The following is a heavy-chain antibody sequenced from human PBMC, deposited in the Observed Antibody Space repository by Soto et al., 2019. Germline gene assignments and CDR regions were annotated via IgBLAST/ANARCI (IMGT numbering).Heavy chain of an antibody. Sequence: QVQLQQWGAGLLKPSETLSLTCAVYGGSFSGYYWSWIRQPPGKGLEWIGEINHSGSTNYNPSLKSRVAISVDPSKNQFSLKLSSVTAADSAVYYCARGYPGRVVPAAIQGLGGWCDPWGQGTLVTVSS. CDR3: ARGYPGRVVPAAIQGLGGWCDP. D-gene: IGHD2-2*01. V-gene: IGHV4-34*01. CDR1: GGSFSGYY. J-gene: IGHJ5*02. CDR2: INHSGST.